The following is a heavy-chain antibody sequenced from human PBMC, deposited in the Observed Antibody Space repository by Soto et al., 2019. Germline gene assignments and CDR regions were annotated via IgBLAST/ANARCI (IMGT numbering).Heavy chain of an antibody. CDR2: ISYDGSNK. CDR1: GFTFSSYG. D-gene: IGHD3-10*01. CDR3: AKDRGGWSFDL. Sequence: QVQLVESGGGVVQPGRSLRLSCAASGFTFSSYGMHWVRQAPGKGLEWVAVISYDGSNKYYADSVKGRFTISRDNSKNTLYLQMNSLRAEDTGVYYCAKDRGGWSFDLWGRGTLVTVSS. J-gene: IGHJ2*01. V-gene: IGHV3-30*18.